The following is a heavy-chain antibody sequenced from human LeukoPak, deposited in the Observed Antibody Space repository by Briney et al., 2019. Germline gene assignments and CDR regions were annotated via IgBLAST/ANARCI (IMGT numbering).Heavy chain of an antibody. CDR1: GFTFSSYA. CDR3: ARDPGALDAFDI. D-gene: IGHD7-27*01. Sequence: QPGGSLRLSCAASGFTFSSYAMSWVRQAPGKGLDWVSAISGSGDTTFYADSVKGRFTISRDNSENTLYLQMNSLRAEDTAVYYCARDPGALDAFDIWGQGTMVTVSS. J-gene: IGHJ3*02. CDR2: ISGSGDTT. V-gene: IGHV3-23*01.